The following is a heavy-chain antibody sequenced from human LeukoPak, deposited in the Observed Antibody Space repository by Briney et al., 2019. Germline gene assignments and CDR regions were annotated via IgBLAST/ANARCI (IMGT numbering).Heavy chain of an antibody. Sequence: GESLKISCKGSRYSFTSNWVGWVRQMPGKGLEWMGIIYPGDSDTRYSPSFQDQVTISADKSTSTAYLQWSSLKASDTAMYYCARHGKISSSANYFDYWGQGTLVTVSS. CDR1: RYSFTSNW. D-gene: IGHD6-6*01. CDR2: IYPGDSDT. V-gene: IGHV5-51*01. J-gene: IGHJ4*02. CDR3: ARHGKISSSANYFDY.